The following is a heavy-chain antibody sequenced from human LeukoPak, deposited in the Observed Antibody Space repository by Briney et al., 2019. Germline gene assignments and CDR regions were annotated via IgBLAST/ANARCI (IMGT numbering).Heavy chain of an antibody. Sequence: GGSLRLSCAASGFSFSSYAMHWVRQAPGKGLEWVAVISYDGSNKYYADSVKGRFTISRDNSKNTLYLQMNSLRAEDTAVYYCARRWGIPKFDYWGQGTLVTVSS. D-gene: IGHD3-16*01. CDR2: ISYDGSNK. CDR3: ARRWGIPKFDY. J-gene: IGHJ4*02. V-gene: IGHV3-30-3*01. CDR1: GFSFSSYA.